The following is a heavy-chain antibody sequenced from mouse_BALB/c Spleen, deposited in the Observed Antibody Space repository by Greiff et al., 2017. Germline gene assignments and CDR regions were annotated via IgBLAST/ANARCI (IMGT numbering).Heavy chain of an antibody. CDR2: INSNGGST. D-gene: IGHD2-14*01. J-gene: IGHJ3*01. CDR1: GFTFSSYG. CDR3: ARDMETYYRYDGWTWFAY. Sequence: EVNVVESGGGLVQPGGSLKLSCAASGFTFSSYGMSWVRQTPDKRLELVATINSNGGSTYYPDSVKGRFTISRDNAKNTLYLQMSSLKSEDTAMYYCARDMETYYRYDGWTWFAYWGQGTLVTVSA. V-gene: IGHV5-6-3*01.